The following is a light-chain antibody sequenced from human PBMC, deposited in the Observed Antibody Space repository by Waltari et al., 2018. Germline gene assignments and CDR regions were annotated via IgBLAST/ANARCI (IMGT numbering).Light chain of an antibody. CDR2: WAS. CDR3: QQYYYIPYT. V-gene: IGKV4-1*01. CDR1: QSVLFSSNSKNY. J-gene: IGKJ2*01. Sequence: DIVMTQSPDSLAVSLGERATINCKSSQSVLFSSNSKNYLAWYRQKPGQPPNLLIYWASTRESGVPDRFSGSGSGTDFTLTISSLQAEDVSVYDCQQYYYIPYTFGQGTKLEIK.